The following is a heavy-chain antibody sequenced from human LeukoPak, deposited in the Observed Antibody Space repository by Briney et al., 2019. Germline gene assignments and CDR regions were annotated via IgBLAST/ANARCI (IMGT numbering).Heavy chain of an antibody. CDR1: GFTFSSYG. D-gene: IGHD3-3*01. Sequence: GGSLRLSCAASGFTFSSYGMHWVRQAPGKGLEWVAVISYDGSNKYYADSVKGRFTISRGNSKNTLYLQMNSLRAEDTAVYYCAMGIYDFWSGYSPIDYWGQGTLVTVSS. CDR2: ISYDGSNK. CDR3: AMGIYDFWSGYSPIDY. V-gene: IGHV3-30*03. J-gene: IGHJ4*02.